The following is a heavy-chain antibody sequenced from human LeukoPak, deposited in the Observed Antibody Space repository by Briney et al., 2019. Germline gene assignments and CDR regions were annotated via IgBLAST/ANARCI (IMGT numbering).Heavy chain of an antibody. Sequence: GGSLRLSCAASGFTFSSYSMNWVRQAPGKGLEWVSSISSSSSYIYYADSVEGRFTISRDNAKNSLYLQMNSLRAEDTAVYYCARQQLEPHYYYYYMDVWGKGTTVTVSS. CDR3: ARQQLEPHYYYYYMDV. CDR2: ISSSSSYI. D-gene: IGHD6-13*01. V-gene: IGHV3-21*01. J-gene: IGHJ6*03. CDR1: GFTFSSYS.